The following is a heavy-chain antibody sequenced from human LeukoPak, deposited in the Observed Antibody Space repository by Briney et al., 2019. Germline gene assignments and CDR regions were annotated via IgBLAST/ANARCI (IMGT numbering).Heavy chain of an antibody. CDR3: ARERSGVVVPAAIQRIGNWFDP. J-gene: IGHJ5*02. CDR2: IYYSGST. CDR1: GGSISSSSYY. Sequence: SETLSLTCTVSGGSISSSSYYWGWMRQPPGKGLEWIGSIYYSGSTYYNPSLKSRVTISVDTSKNQFSLKLSSVTAADTAVYYCARERSGVVVPAAIQRIGNWFDPWGQGTLVTVSS. D-gene: IGHD2-2*02. V-gene: IGHV4-39*07.